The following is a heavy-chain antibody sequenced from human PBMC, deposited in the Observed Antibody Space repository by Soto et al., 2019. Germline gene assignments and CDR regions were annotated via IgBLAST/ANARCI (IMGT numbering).Heavy chain of an antibody. D-gene: IGHD6-6*01. V-gene: IGHV3-9*01. CDR3: AKDRRIAETSHFDY. J-gene: IGHJ4*02. Sequence: PGGSLRLSCAASGFTFDDYAMHWVRQAPGKGLEWVSGISWNSGSIGYADSVKGRFTISRDNAKNSLYLQMNSLRAKDTALYYCAKDRRIAETSHFDYWGQGTLVTVSS. CDR1: GFTFDDYA. CDR2: ISWNSGSI.